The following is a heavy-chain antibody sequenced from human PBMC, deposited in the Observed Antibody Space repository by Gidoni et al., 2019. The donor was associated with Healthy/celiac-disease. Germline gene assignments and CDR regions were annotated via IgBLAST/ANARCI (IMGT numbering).Heavy chain of an antibody. J-gene: IGHJ4*02. CDR1: GFNSRSYW. D-gene: IGHD6-19*01. CDR2: RKQDGSEK. V-gene: IGHV3-7*01. Sequence: EVKLVESGGGLVQPGGSRGLSCAASGFNSRSYWLSWVRQAPGKGLEWLANRKQDGSEKYYVDSVKGRFTISRDNAKNSLYLQMNSLRAEDTAVYYCARERPYSSCWYDLFDYWGQGTLVTVSS. CDR3: ARERPYSSCWYDLFDY.